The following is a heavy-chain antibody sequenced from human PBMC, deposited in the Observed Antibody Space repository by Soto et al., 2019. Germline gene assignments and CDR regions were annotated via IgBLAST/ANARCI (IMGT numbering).Heavy chain of an antibody. J-gene: IGHJ6*02. Sequence: QVQLVQSGAEVEKPGSTVKVSCKSSGGTFSRYAIICVRQAPGQALAWTGGIIPIFGTANYAQKFQGTVTITADESTSTDYMALRSLRSEATAVYYCASRRRDGYPPWYYGMDVWCQGTTVTVAS. D-gene: IGHD5-12*01. CDR3: ASRRRDGYPPWYYGMDV. CDR1: GGTFSRYA. CDR2: IIPIFGTA. V-gene: IGHV1-69*01.